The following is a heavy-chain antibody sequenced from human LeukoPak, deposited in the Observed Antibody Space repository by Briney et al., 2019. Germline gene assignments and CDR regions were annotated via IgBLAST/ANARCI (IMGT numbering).Heavy chain of an antibody. CDR2: IYTSGST. Sequence: PSETLSLTCTVSGGSISSYYWSWIRQPPGKGLEWIGYIYTSGSTNYNPSLKSRVTISVDTSKNQSSLKLSSVTAADTAVYYCATRVGAMGDYYYYMDVWGKGTTVTVSS. J-gene: IGHJ6*03. V-gene: IGHV4-4*09. CDR1: GGSISSYY. CDR3: ATRVGAMGDYYYYMDV. D-gene: IGHD1-26*01.